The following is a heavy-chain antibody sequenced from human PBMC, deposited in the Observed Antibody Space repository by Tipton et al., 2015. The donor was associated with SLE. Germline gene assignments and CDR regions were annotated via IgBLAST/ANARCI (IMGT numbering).Heavy chain of an antibody. V-gene: IGHV4-39*01. CDR1: GGSISSSSYY. J-gene: IGHJ2*01. Sequence: LVKPTETLSLTCTVSGGSISSSSYYWGWIRQPPGKGLEWIGSIYYSGSTYYNPSLKSRVTISVDTSKNQFSLKLSSVTAADTAVYYCARHAHQWRTYWYFDLWGRGTLVTVSS. D-gene: IGHD6-19*01. CDR3: ARHAHQWRTYWYFDL. CDR2: IYYSGST.